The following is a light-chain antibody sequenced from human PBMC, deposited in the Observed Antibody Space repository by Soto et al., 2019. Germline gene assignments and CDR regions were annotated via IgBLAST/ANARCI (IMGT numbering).Light chain of an antibody. CDR1: QSINHKY. Sequence: EIVLTQSPGTLSLSPGERATLSCRASQSINHKYLAWFQQEPGQTPRLLIHSVSIRATGIPDRFSGSGSGTDFTLTISRLEPEDFAVYYCQLYSGSPWTFGRGTTVEIK. J-gene: IGKJ1*01. V-gene: IGKV3-20*01. CDR3: QLYSGSPWT. CDR2: SVS.